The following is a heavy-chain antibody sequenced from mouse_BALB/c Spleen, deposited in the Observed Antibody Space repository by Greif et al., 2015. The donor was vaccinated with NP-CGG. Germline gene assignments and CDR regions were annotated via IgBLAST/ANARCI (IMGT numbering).Heavy chain of an antibody. D-gene: IGHD1-1*01. CDR2: IDPSDSET. CDR3: ARMGYYGSSWFAY. CDR1: GYTFTSYW. Sequence: VQLQQSGAELVKPGAPVKLSCKASGYTFTSYWMNWVKQRPGRGLEWIGRIDPSDSETHYNQKFKDKATLTVDKSSSTAYIQLSSLTAEYSAVYYCARMGYYGSSWFAYWGQGTLVTVSA. J-gene: IGHJ3*01. V-gene: IGHV1-69*02.